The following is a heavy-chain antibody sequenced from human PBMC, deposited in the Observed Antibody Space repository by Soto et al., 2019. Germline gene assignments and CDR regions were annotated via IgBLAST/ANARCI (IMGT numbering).Heavy chain of an antibody. J-gene: IGHJ4*02. D-gene: IGHD5-18*01. Sequence: QVQLVQSGAEVKKPGASVKVSCKASGYTFTSYAMHWVRQAPGQRLEWMGWINAGNGNTKYSQKFQGRATITRDTPPSPAYMELSRLRSEDTAVYYCARDPGYSDGYNWGQGTLVTVSS. CDR2: INAGNGNT. CDR3: ARDPGYSDGYN. CDR1: GYTFTSYA. V-gene: IGHV1-3*01.